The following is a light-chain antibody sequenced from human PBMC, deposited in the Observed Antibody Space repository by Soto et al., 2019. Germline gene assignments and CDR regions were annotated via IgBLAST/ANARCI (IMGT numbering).Light chain of an antibody. CDR1: QSGSSY. V-gene: IGKV3-11*01. J-gene: IGKJ4*01. CDR2: DAS. CDR3: QQRSNRPLT. Sequence: EIVFKKPPSTLSVPQRERANLSCRASQSGSSYLAWYQQQPGQAPRLLIYDASNRATGIPARFSGSGSGTDFTLTISILEPEDFAVYYCQQRSNRPLTVGGGTKVDIK.